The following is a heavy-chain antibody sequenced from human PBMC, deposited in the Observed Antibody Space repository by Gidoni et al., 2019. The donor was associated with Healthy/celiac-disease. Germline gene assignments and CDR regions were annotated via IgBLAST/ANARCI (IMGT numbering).Heavy chain of an antibody. Sequence: QVQLVESGGGVVQPGRSLRLSCAASGFTFSSYGMHWVRQAPGKGLEWVAVIWYDGSNKYYADSVKGRFTISRDNSKNTLYLQMNSLRAEDTAVYYCARDGDFGVVSGNPYYYYGMDVWGQGTTVTVSS. V-gene: IGHV3-33*01. CDR1: GFTFSSYG. D-gene: IGHD3-3*01. J-gene: IGHJ6*02. CDR3: ARDGDFGVVSGNPYYYYGMDV. CDR2: IWYDGSNK.